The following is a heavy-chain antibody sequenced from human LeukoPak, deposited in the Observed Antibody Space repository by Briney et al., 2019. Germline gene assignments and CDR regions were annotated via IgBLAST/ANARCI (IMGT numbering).Heavy chain of an antibody. J-gene: IGHJ4*02. V-gene: IGHV7-4-1*02. CDR3: ARGYDTTGYFSY. Sequence: ASVKVSCKASGYTFTNYTLNWVRQAPGQGLEXXGWIDTNTGNXXYAQGXXGRFVFSSDTSVTTAYLQISSLKAEDTAVYYCARGYDTTGYFSYWGQGTLVAVSS. CDR1: GYTFTNYT. CDR2: IDTNTGNX. D-gene: IGHD3-22*01.